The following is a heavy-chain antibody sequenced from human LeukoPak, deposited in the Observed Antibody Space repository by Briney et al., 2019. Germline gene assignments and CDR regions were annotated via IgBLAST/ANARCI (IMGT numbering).Heavy chain of an antibody. CDR3: AKQLGSFDY. Sequence: GGSLRLSCAASGFTFSNAWMSWVRQAPGKGLEWVSYISSSSSTIYYADSVKGRFTISRDNSKNTLYLQMNSLRAEDTAVYYCAKQLGSFDYWGQGTLVTVSS. CDR1: GFTFSNAW. D-gene: IGHD6-6*01. CDR2: ISSSSSTI. V-gene: IGHV3-48*01. J-gene: IGHJ4*02.